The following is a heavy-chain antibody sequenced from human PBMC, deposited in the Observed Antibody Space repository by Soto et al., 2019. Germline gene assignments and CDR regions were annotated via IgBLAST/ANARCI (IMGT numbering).Heavy chain of an antibody. V-gene: IGHV5-51*01. Sequence: GESLKISCKGSGYSFTSYWIGWVRQMPGKGLEWMGIIYPGDSDTRYSPSFQGQVTISADKSISTAYLQWSSLKASDTAMYYCALPGQTYYYGSGSYYMDVWGKGTTVTVSS. J-gene: IGHJ6*03. CDR3: ALPGQTYYYGSGSYYMDV. CDR1: GYSFTSYW. CDR2: IYPGDSDT. D-gene: IGHD3-10*01.